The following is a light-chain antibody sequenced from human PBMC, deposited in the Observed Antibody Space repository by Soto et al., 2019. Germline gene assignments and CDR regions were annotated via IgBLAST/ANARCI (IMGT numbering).Light chain of an antibody. CDR2: EVS. Sequence: ALTQPASVSGSPGQSITISCTGTSSDVGGYIYVSWYQQHPGKAPKLMIYEVSNRPSGVSNRFSGSKSGNAASLTISGLQAEDEADYYCSSYSRSSFYVFGTGTKVTVL. CDR1: SSDVGGYIY. J-gene: IGLJ1*01. V-gene: IGLV2-14*01. CDR3: SSYSRSSFYV.